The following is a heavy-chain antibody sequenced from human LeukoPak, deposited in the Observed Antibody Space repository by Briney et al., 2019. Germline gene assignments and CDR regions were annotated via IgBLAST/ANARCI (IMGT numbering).Heavy chain of an antibody. Sequence: GGSLRLSCAVSGFTVSGDYMSWVRQAPGKGLEWVSVMYSGGATYYADSVKGRFTISRDNSKNTLYLQMNSLRAEDTAVYYCARSLFYTAMAVLNWGQGTLVTVSS. D-gene: IGHD5-18*01. CDR1: GFTVSGDY. J-gene: IGHJ4*02. V-gene: IGHV3-53*01. CDR2: MYSGGAT. CDR3: ARSLFYTAMAVLN.